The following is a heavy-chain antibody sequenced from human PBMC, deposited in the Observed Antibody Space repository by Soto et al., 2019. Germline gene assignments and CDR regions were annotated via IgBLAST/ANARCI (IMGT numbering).Heavy chain of an antibody. J-gene: IGHJ6*02. Sequence: GASVTVSCKASVYTLTSYYMHWVRQAPGQGLEWMGIINPSGGSTSYAQKFQGRVTMTRDTSTSTVYMELSSLRSEDTAVYYCARSYDSSGYYWRYYYGMDVWGQGTTVTVSS. D-gene: IGHD3-22*01. V-gene: IGHV1-46*01. CDR2: INPSGGST. CDR3: ARSYDSSGYYWRYYYGMDV. CDR1: VYTLTSYY.